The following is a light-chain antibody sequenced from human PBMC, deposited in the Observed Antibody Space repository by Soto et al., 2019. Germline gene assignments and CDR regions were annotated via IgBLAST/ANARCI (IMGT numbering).Light chain of an antibody. J-gene: IGKJ3*01. CDR2: GAS. Sequence: EIVLTQSPGTLSLSPGERATLSCRASQSVSNNYLAWYQQKPGQAPRLLIYGASNRATGIPDRFSGSGSGTDFTLTISSLEPEDFAVYYCQHRNNRPFSFGPGTKVDIK. V-gene: IGKV3D-20*02. CDR1: QSVSNNY. CDR3: QHRNNRPFS.